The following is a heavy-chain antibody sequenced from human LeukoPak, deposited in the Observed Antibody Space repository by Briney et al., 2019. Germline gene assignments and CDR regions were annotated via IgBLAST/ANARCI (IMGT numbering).Heavy chain of an antibody. CDR3: ARDPPPSKLRFLEWLPYDAFDI. CDR1: GFTFSSYN. D-gene: IGHD3-3*01. Sequence: GGSLRLSCAASGFTFSSYNMNWVRQAPRKGLEWVSYISSSSSTIYYADSVKGRFTISRDNAKNSLYLQMNSLRADDTAVYYCARDPPPSKLRFLEWLPYDAFDIWGQGTMVTVSS. V-gene: IGHV3-48*01. J-gene: IGHJ3*02. CDR2: ISSSSSTI.